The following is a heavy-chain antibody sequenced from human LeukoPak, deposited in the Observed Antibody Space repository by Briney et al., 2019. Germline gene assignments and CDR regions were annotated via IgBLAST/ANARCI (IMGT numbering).Heavy chain of an antibody. V-gene: IGHV3-7*05. CDR2: IKQDGSQK. J-gene: IGHJ4*02. D-gene: IGHD6-19*01. Sequence: PGGSLRLSCAASGFTFSNFWMTWVRQAPGKGLEWVAIIKQDGSQKYYVDSVKGRFTISRDNARNSLYLQMNSLRAEDTAVYWAVAGTTYWGQGTLVTVPS. CDR3: VAGTTY. CDR1: GFTFSNFW.